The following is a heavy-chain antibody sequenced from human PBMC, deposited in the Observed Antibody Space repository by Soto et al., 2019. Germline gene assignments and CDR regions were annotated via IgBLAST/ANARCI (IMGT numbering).Heavy chain of an antibody. J-gene: IGHJ3*02. CDR2: ITGGGHT. Sequence: EVQVLESGGGLVQPGGSLRLSCSASGFTFNDINWVRQAPGKGLEWISRITGGGHTDYVDSVKGRFTISRDNSKNTVYLQMNSLRADATAVYYCAKDRSGWGSFDIWGQGTVVTVSS. V-gene: IGHV3-23*01. D-gene: IGHD3-16*01. CDR3: AKDRSGWGSFDI. CDR1: GFTFND.